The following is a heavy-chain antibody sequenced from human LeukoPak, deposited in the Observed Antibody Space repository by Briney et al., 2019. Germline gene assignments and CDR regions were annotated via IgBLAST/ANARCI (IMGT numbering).Heavy chain of an antibody. CDR3: ARRYCSGGSCYLFDY. CDR1: GFTFSSYE. Sequence: GGSLRLSCAASGFTFSSYEMNWVRQAPGKGLEWVSGISGSGGSTYYADSVKGRFTISRDNSKSTLYLQMNSLRAEDTAVYYCARRYCSGGSCYLFDYWGQGTLVTVSS. V-gene: IGHV3-23*01. J-gene: IGHJ4*02. D-gene: IGHD2-15*01. CDR2: ISGSGGST.